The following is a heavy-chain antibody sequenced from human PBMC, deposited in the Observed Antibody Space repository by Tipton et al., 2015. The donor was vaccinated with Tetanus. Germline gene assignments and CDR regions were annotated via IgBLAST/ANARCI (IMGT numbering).Heavy chain of an antibody. CDR3: ARIHDFLSGHFDF. CDR1: GGLITTGGYS. Sequence: TLSLTCTVSGGLITTGGYSWGWIRQLPGQGLEWLGYIYQTDSTYYNPSVTSRLTLSLQRSKNQVSLKLISVTAADTAVYYCARIHDFLSGHFDFWGQGTLVAVSS. J-gene: IGHJ4*02. D-gene: IGHD3-3*01. CDR2: IYQTDST. V-gene: IGHV4-30-2*01.